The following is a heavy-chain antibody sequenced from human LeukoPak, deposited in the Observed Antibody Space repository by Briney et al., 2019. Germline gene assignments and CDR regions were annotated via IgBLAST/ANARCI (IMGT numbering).Heavy chain of an antibody. CDR2: VYHSGST. CDR3: AGLDILTGYSFDY. J-gene: IGHJ4*02. CDR1: GGSISSSYW. D-gene: IGHD3-9*01. Sequence: SGTLSLTCAVSGGSISSSYWWSWVRQPPGKGLEWIGEVYHSGSTNYSPSLKSRVTLSVDKSKNQFSLRLSSVTAADTAVYYCAGLDILTGYSFDYWGQGTLVTVSS. V-gene: IGHV4-4*02.